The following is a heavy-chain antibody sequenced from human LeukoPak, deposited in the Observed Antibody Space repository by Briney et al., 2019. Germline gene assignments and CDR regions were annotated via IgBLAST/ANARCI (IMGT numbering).Heavy chain of an antibody. Sequence: GSLRLSCAASGFTFSSYSMNWVRQAPGKGLEWVSSISSSRSYIYYADSVKGRFTISRDNAKNSLYLQMNSLRAEDTAVYYCARDLSDFWSGSLGDYWGQGTLVTVSS. D-gene: IGHD3-3*01. CDR1: GFTFSSYS. J-gene: IGHJ4*02. CDR2: ISSSRSYI. CDR3: ARDLSDFWSGSLGDY. V-gene: IGHV3-21*01.